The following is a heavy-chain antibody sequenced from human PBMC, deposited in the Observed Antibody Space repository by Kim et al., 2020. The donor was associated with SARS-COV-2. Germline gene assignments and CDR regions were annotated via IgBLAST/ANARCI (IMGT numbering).Heavy chain of an antibody. Sequence: SETLSLTCTVSGGSISSSSYYWGWIRQPPGKGLEWIGSIYYSGSTYYNPSLKSRVTISVDTSKNQFSLKLSSVTAADTAVYYCARRPQFDYGDEDYWGQGTLVTVSS. J-gene: IGHJ4*02. CDR2: IYYSGST. CDR3: ARRPQFDYGDEDY. V-gene: IGHV4-39*01. D-gene: IGHD4-17*01. CDR1: GGSISSSSYY.